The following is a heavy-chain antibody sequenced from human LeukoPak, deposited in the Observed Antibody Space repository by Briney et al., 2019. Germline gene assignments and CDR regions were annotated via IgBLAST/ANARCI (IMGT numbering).Heavy chain of an antibody. Sequence: GGSLRPSCAASGFTFSSYAMSWVRQAPGKGLEWVSVISGSDTGTYYADSVKGRFTISRDNSKNTLYLQMNSLRAEDTAIYYCAKGASGRCSGTICYALDYWGQGTLVTVSS. V-gene: IGHV3-23*01. J-gene: IGHJ4*02. CDR3: AKGASGRCSGTICYALDY. D-gene: IGHD2-2*01. CDR2: ISGSDTGT. CDR1: GFTFSSYA.